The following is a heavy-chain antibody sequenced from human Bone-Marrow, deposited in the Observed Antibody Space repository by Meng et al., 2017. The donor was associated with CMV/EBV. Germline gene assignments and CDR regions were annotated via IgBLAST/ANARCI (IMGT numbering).Heavy chain of an antibody. CDR2: ISHTGTT. CDR1: GGSFSGYY. V-gene: IGHV4-34*01. Sequence: SETLSLTCAVYGGSFSGYYWSWIRQPPGKGLEWIGEISHTGTTNYNPSLKSRITISADTSKNQFFLGLSSVTAADTALYYCARDLGFTTTGPNWFDPWGQGTLVTVSS. J-gene: IGHJ5*02. CDR3: ARDLGFTTTGPNWFDP. D-gene: IGHD4-17*01.